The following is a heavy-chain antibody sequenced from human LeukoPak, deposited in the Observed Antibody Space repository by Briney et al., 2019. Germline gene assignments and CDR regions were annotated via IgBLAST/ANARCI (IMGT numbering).Heavy chain of an antibody. D-gene: IGHD3-22*01. Sequence: ASVKVSCKASGYTFTTYGISWVRQAPGQGLEWMGWISAYNGNTNYAQKLQGRVTVTTGTSTSTAYMELRSLRADDTAVYYCTRNFNGDYDSGGHKPGAFDIWGQGTMVTVSS. CDR2: ISAYNGNT. CDR1: GYTFTTYG. CDR3: TRNFNGDYDSGGHKPGAFDI. V-gene: IGHV1-18*01. J-gene: IGHJ3*02.